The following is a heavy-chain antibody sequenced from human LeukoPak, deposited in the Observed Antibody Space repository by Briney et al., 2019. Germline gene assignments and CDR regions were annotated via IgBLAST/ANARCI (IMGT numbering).Heavy chain of an antibody. CDR1: GFTFSSYS. J-gene: IGHJ4*01. V-gene: IGHV3-21*01. CDR2: ITSSSSYI. Sequence: GGSLRLSCAASGFTFSSYSMNWVRQAPGKGLEWVASITSSSSYIYYADSVKGRFTISRDNAKNSLYLQMNSLRAEDTAVYYCARCSGGWSDYWGKGTLVTVSS. CDR3: ARCSGGWSDY. D-gene: IGHD6-19*01.